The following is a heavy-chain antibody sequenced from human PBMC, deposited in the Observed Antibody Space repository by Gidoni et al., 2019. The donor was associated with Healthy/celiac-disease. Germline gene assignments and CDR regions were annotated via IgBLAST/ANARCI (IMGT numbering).Heavy chain of an antibody. V-gene: IGHV4-39*01. CDR1: GGSISSSSYY. J-gene: IGHJ4*02. CDR2: IYDSGST. D-gene: IGHD1-7*01. Sequence: QLQLQESGPGLVKPSETLSLTCTVSGGSISSSSYYWGWIRQPPGKGLEWIVSIYDSGSTYYIPSLKSRVTISVDTSKTPFSLKLSSVTAADTAVYYCARPLFVDWNSEAGDYWGQGTLVTVSS. CDR3: ARPLFVDWNSEAGDY.